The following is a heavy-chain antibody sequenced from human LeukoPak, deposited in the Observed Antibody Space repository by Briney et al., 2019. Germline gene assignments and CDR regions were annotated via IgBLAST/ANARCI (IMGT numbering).Heavy chain of an antibody. CDR3: ARLNPGAAGTET. V-gene: IGHV3-48*01. CDR1: AFTFDDYG. D-gene: IGHD6-13*01. Sequence: GGSLRLSCAASAFTFDDYGMSWVRQAPGKGLEWVSYISSSSSTIYYADSVKGRFTISRDNAKNSLYLQMNSLRAEDTAVYYCARLNPGAAGTETWGQGTLVTVSS. J-gene: IGHJ4*02. CDR2: ISSSSSTI.